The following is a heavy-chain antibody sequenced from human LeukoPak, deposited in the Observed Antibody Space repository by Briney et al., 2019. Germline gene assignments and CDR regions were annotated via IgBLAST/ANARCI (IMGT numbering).Heavy chain of an antibody. D-gene: IGHD3-22*01. CDR2: MYYSGST. V-gene: IGHV4-59*12. CDR1: GGAITNYY. J-gene: IGHJ4*02. CDR3: ARAILYYDSSGYIDY. Sequence: SETLSLTCTVSGGAITNYYWSWIRQPPGKGLEWIGYMYYSGSTNYNPSLKSRVTISIGTSRNQFSLKLSSVTAADTAVYYCARAILYYDSSGYIDYWGQGTLVTVSS.